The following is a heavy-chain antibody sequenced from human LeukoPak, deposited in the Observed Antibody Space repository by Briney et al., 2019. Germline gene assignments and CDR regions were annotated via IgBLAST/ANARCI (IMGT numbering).Heavy chain of an antibody. V-gene: IGHV4-59*08. Sequence: SETLSLTCTVSGGSISSYYWSWIRQPPGKGLEWIGYIYYSGSTNYNPSLKSRVTISVDTSKNQFSLKLSSVTAADTAVYYCARTSPYDFWSGYYRNTYGMDVWGQGTAVTVSS. CDR2: IYYSGST. J-gene: IGHJ6*02. D-gene: IGHD3-3*01. CDR1: GGSISSYY. CDR3: ARTSPYDFWSGYYRNTYGMDV.